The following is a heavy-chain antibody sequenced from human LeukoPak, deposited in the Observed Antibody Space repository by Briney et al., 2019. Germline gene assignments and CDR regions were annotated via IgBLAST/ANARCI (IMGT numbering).Heavy chain of an antibody. V-gene: IGHV4-31*03. J-gene: IGHJ4*02. D-gene: IGHD6-13*01. CDR1: GGSISSGGYY. CDR3: ARRIAAAGTFDY. CDR2: IYYSGST. Sequence: PSQTLSLTCTVSGGSISSGGYYWSWIRQHPGKGLEWIGYIYYSGSTCYNPSLKSRVTISVDTSKNQFSLKLSPVTAADTAVYYCARRIAAAGTFDYWGQGTLVTVSS.